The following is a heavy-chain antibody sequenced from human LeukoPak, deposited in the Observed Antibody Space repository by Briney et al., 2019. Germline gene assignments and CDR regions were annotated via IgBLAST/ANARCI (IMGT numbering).Heavy chain of an antibody. CDR3: ARDRNSGSSLDI. V-gene: IGHV1-2*02. J-gene: IGHJ3*02. Sequence: ASVKVSCKASGYXFTGYYMHWVRQAPGQGLEWMGWINPNSGGTNYAQKFQGRVTMTRDTSISTAYMELSSLKSDDTAVYYCARDRNSGSSLDIWGQGTMLTVSS. CDR1: GYXFTGYY. CDR2: INPNSGGT. D-gene: IGHD6-6*01.